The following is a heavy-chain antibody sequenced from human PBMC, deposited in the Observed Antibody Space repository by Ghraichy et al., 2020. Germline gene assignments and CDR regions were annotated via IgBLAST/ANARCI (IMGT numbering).Heavy chain of an antibody. J-gene: IGHJ4*02. CDR1: GGSVSNVGYY. D-gene: IGHD7-27*01. CDR2: IYYSGST. V-gene: IGHV4-39*01. CDR3: ARLTGTYYFDY. Sequence: SETLSLTCTVSGGSVSNVGYYWGWIRQPPGKGLDWIGSIYYSGSTYYNTSLKSRVTISGDTSKNQFSLKLSSVTAADTAVYYCARLTGTYYFDYWGQGTLVTVSS.